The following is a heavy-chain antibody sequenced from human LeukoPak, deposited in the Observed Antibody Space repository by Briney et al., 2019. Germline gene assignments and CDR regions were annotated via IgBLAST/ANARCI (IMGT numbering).Heavy chain of an antibody. CDR1: GGTFRSYA. CDR3: ATWEWELLRNWFDP. D-gene: IGHD1-26*01. V-gene: IGHV1-69*13. J-gene: IGHJ5*02. Sequence: SVKVSCKASGGTFRSYAISWVRQAPGQGLEWMGGINPIFGTANYAQKFQGRVTITADESTSTAYMELSSLRSEDTAVYYCATWEWELLRNWFDPWGQGTLVTVSS. CDR2: INPIFGTA.